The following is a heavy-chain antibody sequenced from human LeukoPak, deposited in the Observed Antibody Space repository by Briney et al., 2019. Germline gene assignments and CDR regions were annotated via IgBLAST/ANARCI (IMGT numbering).Heavy chain of an antibody. V-gene: IGHV3-30-3*01. J-gene: IGHJ4*02. CDR2: ISYDGSNK. D-gene: IGHD6-19*01. CDR1: GFTFSSYA. CDR3: ARRGIAVAGTDY. Sequence: GGSLRLSCAASGFTFSSYAMHWVRQAPGKGLEWVAVISYDGSNKYYADSVKGQFTISRDNAKNSLYLQMNSLRAEDTAVYYCARRGIAVAGTDYWGQGTLVTVSS.